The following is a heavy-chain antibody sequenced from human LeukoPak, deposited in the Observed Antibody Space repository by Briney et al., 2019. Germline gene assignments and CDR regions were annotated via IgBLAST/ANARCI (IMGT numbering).Heavy chain of an antibody. J-gene: IGHJ4*02. CDR3: ARLSKKLMVYASFDY. D-gene: IGHD2-8*01. CDR2: ISHSGST. Sequence: SETLSLTCAVYGGSFSGYYWSWIRQPPGKGLEWIGEISHSGSTNYNPSLKSRVTISVDTSKNQFSLKLSSVTAADTAVYYCARLSKKLMVYASFDYWGQGTLVTVSS. V-gene: IGHV4-34*01. CDR1: GGSFSGYY.